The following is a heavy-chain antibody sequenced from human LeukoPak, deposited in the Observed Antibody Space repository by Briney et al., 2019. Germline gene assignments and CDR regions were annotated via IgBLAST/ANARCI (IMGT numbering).Heavy chain of an antibody. CDR3: AKGRRSSWSYNWFDH. CDR2: IRYDGSNK. CDR1: GFTFSSYG. Sequence: PGGSLRLSCAASGFTFSSYGMHWVRQAPGKGLEWVAFIRYDGSNKYYADSVKGRFTISRDNSKNTLYLQMNSLRAEDTAVYYCAKGRRSSWSYNWFDHWGQGTLVTVSS. D-gene: IGHD6-13*01. J-gene: IGHJ5*02. V-gene: IGHV3-30*02.